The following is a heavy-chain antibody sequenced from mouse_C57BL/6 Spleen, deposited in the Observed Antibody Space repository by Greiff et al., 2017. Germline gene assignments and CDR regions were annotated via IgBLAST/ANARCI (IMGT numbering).Heavy chain of an antibody. V-gene: IGHV1-53*01. J-gene: IGHJ4*01. CDR3: ERTVCYGSRPHNAMDY. CDR2: INPSNGGT. CDR1: GYTFTSYW. Sequence: QVQLKQPGTELVKPGASVKLSCKASGYTFTSYWMHWVKQRPGQGLEWIGNINPSNGGTNYNEKFKSKATLTVDKSSSTAYMQLSSLTSEDSAVYYCERTVCYGSRPHNAMDYWGKGTSVTVSS. D-gene: IGHD1-1*01.